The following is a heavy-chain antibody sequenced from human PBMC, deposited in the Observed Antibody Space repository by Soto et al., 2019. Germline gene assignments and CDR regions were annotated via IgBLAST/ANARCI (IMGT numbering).Heavy chain of an antibody. CDR2: ISADSGEA. CDR1: GYTFRSYG. Sequence: QIRLEQSVSEVRKPGASVTVSCKASGYTFRSYGVTWMRQAPGQGLEWLGWISADSGEATYAERMKDRLTLTADASATKAFMELKSLRSYDTAVHYCSRAISSKWAKTLVDAWGQGTLVTVSS. V-gene: IGHV1-18*01. CDR3: SRAISSKWAKTLVDA. J-gene: IGHJ1*01. D-gene: IGHD1-26*01.